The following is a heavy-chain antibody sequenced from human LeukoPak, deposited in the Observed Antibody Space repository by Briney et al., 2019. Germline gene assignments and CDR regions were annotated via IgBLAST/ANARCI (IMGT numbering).Heavy chain of an antibody. D-gene: IGHD3-3*01. CDR1: GFTFSSYA. V-gene: IGHV3-23*01. Sequence: GGSLRLSCAASGFTFSSYAMSWVRQAPGKGLEWVSGISGAGGSTDYADSVKGRFTISRDNSKNTLYLQMNSLRAEDTAIYYCVKEFWKPFDSWGQGTLVTVSS. CDR2: ISGAGGST. CDR3: VKEFWKPFDS. J-gene: IGHJ4*02.